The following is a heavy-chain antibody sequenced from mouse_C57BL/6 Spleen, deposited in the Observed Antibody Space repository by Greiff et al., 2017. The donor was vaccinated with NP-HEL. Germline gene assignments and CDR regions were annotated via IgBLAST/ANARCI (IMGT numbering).Heavy chain of an antibody. V-gene: IGHV5-17*01. Sequence: EVKVVESGGGLVKPGGSLKLSCAASGFTFSDYGMHWVRQAPEKGLEWVAYISSGSSTIYYADTVKGRFTISRDNAKNTLFLQMTSLRSEDTAMYYCARNGYYSWFAYWGQGTLVTVSA. CDR1: GFTFSDYG. J-gene: IGHJ3*01. CDR2: ISSGSSTI. CDR3: ARNGYYSWFAY. D-gene: IGHD2-3*01.